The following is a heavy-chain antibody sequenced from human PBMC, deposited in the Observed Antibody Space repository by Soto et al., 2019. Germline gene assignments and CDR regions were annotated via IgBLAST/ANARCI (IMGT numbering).Heavy chain of an antibody. CDR1: AGSISRSNYY. Sequence: QLQLQESGPGLVKPSETLSLTCTVSAGSISRSNYYWGWIRQPPGKGLEWIGSMYSSGNTYYDPSLQSRVTITVDTSKNQFSLKLTSVTAADTAVYYCARQPYDSSGYYYGAWGQGTLVTVSS. CDR3: ARQPYDSSGYYYGA. J-gene: IGHJ5*02. CDR2: MYSSGNT. D-gene: IGHD3-22*01. V-gene: IGHV4-39*01.